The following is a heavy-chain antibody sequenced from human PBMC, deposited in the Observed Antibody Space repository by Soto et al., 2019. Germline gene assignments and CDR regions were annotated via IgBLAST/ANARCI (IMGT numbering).Heavy chain of an antibody. CDR3: ATSFRYFDN. D-gene: IGHD3-9*01. Sequence: GGSLRLSCAGSGFTPTTTPLSWVRQPPGKGLEWVTTISGTASRTYYVDSVKGRFFISRDNSKNTVTLQMNNLTLEDTAVYYCATSFRYFDNWGQGTRVTVSS. J-gene: IGHJ4*02. CDR2: ISGTASRT. V-gene: IGHV3-23*01. CDR1: GFTPTTTP.